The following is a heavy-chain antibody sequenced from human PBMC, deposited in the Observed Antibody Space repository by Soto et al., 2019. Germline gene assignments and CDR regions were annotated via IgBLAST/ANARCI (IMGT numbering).Heavy chain of an antibody. CDR1: GYTFTSYA. Sequence: GASVKVSCKASGYTFTSYAMHWVRQAPGQRLEWMGWINAGNGNTKYSQKFQGRVTITRDTSASTAYMELSSLRSEDTAVYYCARGSSGWHGWFDPWGQGTLVTVSS. V-gene: IGHV1-3*01. J-gene: IGHJ5*02. CDR3: ARGSSGWHGWFDP. CDR2: INAGNGNT. D-gene: IGHD6-19*01.